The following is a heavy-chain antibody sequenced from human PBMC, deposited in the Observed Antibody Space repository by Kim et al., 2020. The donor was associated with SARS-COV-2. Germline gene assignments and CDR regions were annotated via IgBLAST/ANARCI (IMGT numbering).Heavy chain of an antibody. V-gene: IGHV4-39*01. CDR2: IYYSGST. CDR1: GGSISSSSYY. Sequence: SETLSLTCTVSGGSISSSSYYWGWIRQPPGKGLEWIGSIYYSGSTYYNPSLKSRVTISVDTSKNQFSLKLSSVTAADTAVYYCASRPVIDGYRDYWGQGTLVTVSS. D-gene: IGHD3-16*02. CDR3: ASRPVIDGYRDY. J-gene: IGHJ4*02.